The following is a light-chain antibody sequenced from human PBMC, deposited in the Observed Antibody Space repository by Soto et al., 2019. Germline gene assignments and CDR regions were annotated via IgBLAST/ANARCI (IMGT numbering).Light chain of an antibody. Sequence: DIQMTHSRASLPASLGDRVTSTCRASQIISSYLNWYQQKPGKAPKLLIYAASTLQSGVPSRFSGSGSGTDFALTISSLQPEDFATYYCQQSYSAPPITFGQGTRLEIK. J-gene: IGKJ5*01. CDR3: QQSYSAPPIT. CDR2: AAS. V-gene: IGKV1-39*01. CDR1: QIISSY.